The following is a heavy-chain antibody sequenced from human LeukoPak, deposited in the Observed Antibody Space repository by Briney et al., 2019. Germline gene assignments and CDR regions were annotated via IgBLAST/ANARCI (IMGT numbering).Heavy chain of an antibody. CDR1: GGTFSSYA. D-gene: IGHD3-9*01. Sequence: ASVKVSCKASGGTFSSYAISWVRQAPGQGLEWMGGIIPIFGTANYAQKFQGRVTIIADESTSTAYMELSSLRSEDTAVYYCASLEDYDLLTGYSFDYWGQGTLVTVSS. V-gene: IGHV1-69*13. CDR3: ASLEDYDLLTGYSFDY. CDR2: IIPIFGTA. J-gene: IGHJ4*02.